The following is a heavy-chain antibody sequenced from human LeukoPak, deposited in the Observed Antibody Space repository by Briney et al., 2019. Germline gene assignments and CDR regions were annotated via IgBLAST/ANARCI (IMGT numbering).Heavy chain of an antibody. Sequence: PGGSLRLSCAASGFTFSNFAVNWVRQAPGKGLEWVSVIGGGDGSIYYADSVEGRFTISRDNSKNTLYLQMTSLRAEDAAIYYCAKGMGLAHYYFYGMDVWGQGTTVTVSS. V-gene: IGHV3-23*01. CDR1: GFTFSNFA. J-gene: IGHJ6*02. D-gene: IGHD6-19*01. CDR3: AKGMGLAHYYFYGMDV. CDR2: IGGGDGSI.